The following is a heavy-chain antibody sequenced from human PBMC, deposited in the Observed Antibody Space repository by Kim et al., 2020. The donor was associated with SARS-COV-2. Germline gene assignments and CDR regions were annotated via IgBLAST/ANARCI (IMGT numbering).Heavy chain of an antibody. Sequence: SETLSLTCTVSGGSISSYYWSWIRQPPGKGLEWIGYIYYSGSTNYNPSLKSRVTISVDTSKNQFSLKLSSVTAADTAVYYCARFQEGWSGYSEFDPWGQGTLVTVSS. V-gene: IGHV4-59*08. D-gene: IGHD3-3*01. CDR2: IYYSGST. J-gene: IGHJ5*02. CDR1: GGSISSYY. CDR3: ARFQEGWSGYSEFDP.